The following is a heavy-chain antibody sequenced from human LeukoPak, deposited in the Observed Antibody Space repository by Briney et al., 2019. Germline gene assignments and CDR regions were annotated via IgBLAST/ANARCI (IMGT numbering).Heavy chain of an antibody. CDR3: ARGRPSYCSGGSCSEYYFDY. Sequence: GGSLRLSCAASGFTVSSNYMSWVRQAPGKGLEWVSVIYSGGSTYYADSVKGRFTISRDNSKNTLYLQMNSLRAEDAAVYYCARGRPSYCSGGSCSEYYFDYWGQGTLVTGSS. V-gene: IGHV3-66*01. D-gene: IGHD2-15*01. J-gene: IGHJ4*02. CDR1: GFTVSSNY. CDR2: IYSGGST.